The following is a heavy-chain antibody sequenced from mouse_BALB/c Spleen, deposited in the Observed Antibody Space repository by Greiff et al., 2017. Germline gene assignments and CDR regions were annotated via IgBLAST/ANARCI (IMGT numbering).Heavy chain of an antibody. D-gene: IGHD1-1*01. J-gene: IGHJ2*01. CDR3: VRGGILGLDFDY. CDR1: GFTFNTYA. V-gene: IGHV10-1*02. Sequence: DVKLVESGGGLVQPKGSLKLSCAASGFTFNTYAMNWVRQAPGKGLEWVARIRSKSNNYATYYADSVKDRFTISRDDSQSMLYLQMNNLKTEDTAMYYCVRGGILGLDFDYWGQGTTLTVSS. CDR2: IRSKSNNYAT.